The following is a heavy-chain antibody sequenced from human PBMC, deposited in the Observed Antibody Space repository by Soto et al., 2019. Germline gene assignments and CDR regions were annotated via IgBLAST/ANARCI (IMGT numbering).Heavy chain of an antibody. J-gene: IGHJ4*02. D-gene: IGHD3-16*01. CDR2: ISASGGRT. V-gene: IGHV3-23*01. CDR3: AKDPGYTNEYYYVALFDS. CDR1: GFNFNNFS. Sequence: QTGWCXRLSCASSGFNFNNFSMTWLRQAPGKGPEWVAAISASGGRTFYADSVKGRFSIYRDNSKRTVHLQMNTLRAEDTAIYFCAKDPGYTNEYYYVALFDSWGQGTPVTVSS.